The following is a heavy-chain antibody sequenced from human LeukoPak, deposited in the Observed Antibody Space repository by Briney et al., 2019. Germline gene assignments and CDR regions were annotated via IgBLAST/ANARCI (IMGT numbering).Heavy chain of an antibody. CDR1: GYTFTGYY. V-gene: IGHV1-2*02. Sequence: ASVKVSCKASGYTFTGYYIHWVRQAPGQGPEWMGWINPYSGGTKYAQKFQGRVTMTRDTSISTAYMDLSRLRSDDTAVYYCARVLLPGPSNLFDIWGEGTMVTVSS. J-gene: IGHJ3*02. CDR3: ARVLLPGPSNLFDI. CDR2: INPYSGGT.